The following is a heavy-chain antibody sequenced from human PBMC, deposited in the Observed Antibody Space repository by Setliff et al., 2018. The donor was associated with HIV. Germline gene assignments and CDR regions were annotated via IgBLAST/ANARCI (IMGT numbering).Heavy chain of an antibody. Sequence: SETLSLTCTVSGGSIGGFYWNWIRQSAGKGLQWIGRIYDTGSTKYNPSLKSRLTMSLDTSRNQLSLKLSSVTAADTAVYYCARHDCGGDCSINWFDPWGQGTLVTVSS. V-gene: IGHV4-4*07. CDR2: IYDTGST. D-gene: IGHD2-21*02. CDR1: GGSIGGFY. CDR3: ARHDCGGDCSINWFDP. J-gene: IGHJ5*02.